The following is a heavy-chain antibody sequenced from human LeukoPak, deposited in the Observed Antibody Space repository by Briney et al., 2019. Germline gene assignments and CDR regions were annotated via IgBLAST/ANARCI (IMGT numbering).Heavy chain of an antibody. Sequence: GASVKVSCKASGYTFTSYYMHWVRQAPGQGLEWMGWMNPNSGNTGYAQKFQGRVTMTRNTSISTAYMELSSLRSEDTAVYYCARGNRPNWFDPWGQGTLVTVSS. CDR3: ARGNRPNWFDP. J-gene: IGHJ5*02. CDR2: MNPNSGNT. CDR1: GYTFTSYY. V-gene: IGHV1-8*02. D-gene: IGHD1/OR15-1a*01.